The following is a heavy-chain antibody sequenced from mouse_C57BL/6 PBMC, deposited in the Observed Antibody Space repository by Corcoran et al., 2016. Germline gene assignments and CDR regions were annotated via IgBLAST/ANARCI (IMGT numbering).Heavy chain of an antibody. Sequence: QIQLVQSGPELKKPGETVKISCKASGYTFTTYGMSWVKQAPGKGLKWMGWINTYSGVPTYADDFKGRFAFSLETSASTAYLQINNLKNEDTATYFCARHYSNYYAMDYWGQGTSVTVSS. V-gene: IGHV9-3*01. D-gene: IGHD2-5*01. CDR3: ARHYSNYYAMDY. CDR1: GYTFTTYG. J-gene: IGHJ4*01. CDR2: INTYSGVP.